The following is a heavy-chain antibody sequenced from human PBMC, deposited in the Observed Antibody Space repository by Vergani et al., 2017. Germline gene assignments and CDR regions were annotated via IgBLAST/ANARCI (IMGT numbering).Heavy chain of an antibody. V-gene: IGHV1-69*02. Sequence: QVQLVQSGAEVKKPGSSVKVSCKASGGTFSSYTISWVRQAPGQGLEWMGRIIPILGIANYAQEFQGRVTITADKSTSTAYMELSSLRSEDPAVYYCARGVDYYDSSGYGFDPWGQGTLVTVSS. CDR1: GGTFSSYT. J-gene: IGHJ5*02. CDR3: ARGVDYYDSSGYGFDP. D-gene: IGHD3-22*01. CDR2: IIPILGIA.